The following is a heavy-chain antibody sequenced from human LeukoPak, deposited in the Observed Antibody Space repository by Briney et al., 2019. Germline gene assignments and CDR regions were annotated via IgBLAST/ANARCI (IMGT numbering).Heavy chain of an antibody. Sequence: GGSLRLSCAASGFTFSSYAMHWVRQAPGKGLEWVAVISYDGSNKYYADSVKGRFTISRDNSKNTLYLQMNSLRAEDTAVYYCARDSKNFDYWGQGTLVTVSS. CDR1: GFTFSSYA. CDR3: ARDSKNFDY. CDR2: ISYDGSNK. J-gene: IGHJ4*02. V-gene: IGHV3-30*04.